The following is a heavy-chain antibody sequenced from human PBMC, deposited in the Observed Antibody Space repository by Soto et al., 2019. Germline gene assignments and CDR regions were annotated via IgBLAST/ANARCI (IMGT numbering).Heavy chain of an antibody. Sequence: SETLSLTCTVSGGSISSYYWSWIRQPPGKGLEWIGYIYYSGSTNYNPSLKSRVTISVDTSKNQFSLKLSSVTAADTAVYYCARSYSSTLENWLDPWGQGTLVTVSS. D-gene: IGHD6-13*01. V-gene: IGHV4-59*01. CDR2: IYYSGST. CDR3: ARSYSSTLENWLDP. J-gene: IGHJ5*02. CDR1: GGSISSYY.